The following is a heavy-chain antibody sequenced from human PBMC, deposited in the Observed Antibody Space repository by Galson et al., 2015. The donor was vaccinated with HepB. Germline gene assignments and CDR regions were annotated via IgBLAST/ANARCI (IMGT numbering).Heavy chain of an antibody. D-gene: IGHD2-15*01. V-gene: IGHV3-73*01. Sequence: SLRLSCAASGFTFGDSAMHWVRQASGKGLEWVGHIRSKANNYATAYVASVKGRFTISRDDSKNTAYLQMNSLKTEDTAVYYCTREYCSGNSCWYYFDSWGQGTLVTVSS. CDR3: TREYCSGNSCWYYFDS. J-gene: IGHJ4*02. CDR1: GFTFGDSA. CDR2: IRSKANNYAT.